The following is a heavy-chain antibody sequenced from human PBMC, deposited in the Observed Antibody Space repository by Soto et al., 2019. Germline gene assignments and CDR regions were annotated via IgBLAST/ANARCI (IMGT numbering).Heavy chain of an antibody. CDR1: GYTFTSYY. D-gene: IGHD2-15*01. Sequence: ASVKVSCKASGYTFTSYYMHWVRQAPGQGLEWMGIINPSGGSTSYAQKFQGRVTMTRDTSTSTVYMELSSLRSEDTAVYYCARSEDCSGGSCPRSGYYGMDVWGQGTTVTVFS. CDR2: INPSGGST. CDR3: ARSEDCSGGSCPRSGYYGMDV. V-gene: IGHV1-46*01. J-gene: IGHJ6*02.